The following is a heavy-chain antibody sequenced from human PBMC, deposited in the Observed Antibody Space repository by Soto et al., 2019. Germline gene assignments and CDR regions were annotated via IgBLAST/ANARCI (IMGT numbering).Heavy chain of an antibody. Sequence: GASVKVSCKASGYTITGYYMHWVRQAPGQGLEWMGWINPNSGGTNYAQKFQGWVTMTRDTSISTAYMELSRLRSDDTAVYYCARARIAAAGPYDAFDIWGQGTMVTVSS. CDR3: ARARIAAAGPYDAFDI. CDR2: INPNSGGT. CDR1: GYTITGYY. D-gene: IGHD6-13*01. J-gene: IGHJ3*02. V-gene: IGHV1-2*04.